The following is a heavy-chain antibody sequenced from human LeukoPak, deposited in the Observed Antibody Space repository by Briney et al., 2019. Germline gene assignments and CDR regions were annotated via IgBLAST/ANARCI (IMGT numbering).Heavy chain of an antibody. J-gene: IGHJ4*02. D-gene: IGHD2-2*01. Sequence: PSETLSLTCTVSGGSISSYYWSWIRQPPGKGLEWIGYIYYSGSTNYNPSLKSRVTISVDTSKNQFSLKLSSVTAADTAVYCCARERYCSSTSCPFDYWGQGTLVTVSS. CDR3: ARERYCSSTSCPFDY. V-gene: IGHV4-59*01. CDR1: GGSISSYY. CDR2: IYYSGST.